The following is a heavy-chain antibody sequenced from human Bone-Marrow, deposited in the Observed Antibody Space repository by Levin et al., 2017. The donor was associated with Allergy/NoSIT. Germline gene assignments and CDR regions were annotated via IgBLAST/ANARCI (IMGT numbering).Heavy chain of an antibody. J-gene: IGHJ4*02. CDR1: GGTFSSYA. V-gene: IGHV1-69*13. D-gene: IGHD4-11*01. CDR3: AHSNYDYVAHFDY. Sequence: SVKVSCKASGGTFSSYAISWVRQAPGQGLEWMGGIIPIFGTANYAQKFQGRVTITADESTSTAYMELSSLRSEDTAVYYCAHSNYDYVAHFDYWGQGTLVTVSS. CDR2: IIPIFGTA.